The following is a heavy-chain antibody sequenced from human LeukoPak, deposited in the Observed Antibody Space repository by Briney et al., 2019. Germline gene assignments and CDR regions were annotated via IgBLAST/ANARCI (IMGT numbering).Heavy chain of an antibody. D-gene: IGHD3-10*01. Sequence: ASVKVSCKASGYTFTSYGISWVRLAPGHGLEWMGWISAYNGNRKYEKKLQGRVTMTTDTATSTAYMELSSLRADDTAVYYCARDRWGVNYYQYMDVWGKGTTVTVSS. CDR3: ARDRWGVNYYQYMDV. J-gene: IGHJ6*03. V-gene: IGHV1-18*01. CDR2: ISAYNGNR. CDR1: GYTFTSYG.